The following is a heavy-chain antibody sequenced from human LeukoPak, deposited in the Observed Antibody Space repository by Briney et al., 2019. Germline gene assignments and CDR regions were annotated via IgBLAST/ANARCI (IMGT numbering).Heavy chain of an antibody. CDR2: IYYSGST. CDR3: ARGDYYGSGSTRIDY. V-gene: IGHV4-59*01. Sequence: SETLSLTCTVSGGSISSYYWSWIRQPPGKGLEWIGYIYYSGSTNYNPSLKSRVTISVDTSKNQFSLELSSVTAADTAVYYCARGDYYGSGSTRIDYWGQGTLVTVSS. CDR1: GGSISSYY. D-gene: IGHD3-10*01. J-gene: IGHJ4*02.